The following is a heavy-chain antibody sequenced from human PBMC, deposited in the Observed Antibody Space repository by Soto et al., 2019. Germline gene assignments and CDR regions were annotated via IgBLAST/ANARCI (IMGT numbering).Heavy chain of an antibody. J-gene: IGHJ4*02. CDR2: INPSGST. CDR1: GGSFSDYY. D-gene: IGHD5-18*01. V-gene: IGHV4-34*01. Sequence: QVQLQQWGAGLLKPSETLSLTCAVYGGSFSDYYWTWIRQPPGKGLEWIGEINPSGSTKYDPSLKSRVTISRDTSKNQISLKLNSVTAADTAVYYCARGRSYGDYWGQGTLVTVSS. CDR3: ARGRSYGDY.